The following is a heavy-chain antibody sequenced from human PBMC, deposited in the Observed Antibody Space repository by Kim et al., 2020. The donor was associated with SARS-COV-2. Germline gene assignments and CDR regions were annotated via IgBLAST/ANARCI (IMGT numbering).Heavy chain of an antibody. J-gene: IGHJ5*01. CDR1: GFTFDDYA. CDR3: AKDNRVVVTATIDS. Sequence: GGSLRLSCAASGFTFDDYAMHWVRQAPGKGLEWVSGISWNSGSIGYADSVKGRFTISRDNAKNSLYLQMNSLRAEDTALYYCAKDNRVVVTATIDSWGQGTLVTVSS. V-gene: IGHV3-9*01. D-gene: IGHD2-21*02. CDR2: ISWNSGSI.